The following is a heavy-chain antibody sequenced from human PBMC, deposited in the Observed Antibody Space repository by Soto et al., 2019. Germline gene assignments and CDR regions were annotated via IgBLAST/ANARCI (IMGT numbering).Heavy chain of an antibody. Sequence: ASVKVSCKASGGTISSYAISWVRQAPGQGLEWMGGIIPIFGTANYAQKFQGRVRITADESTSTAYMELSSLRSEDTAVYYCARVGHAGIAVAGFDYWGQGTLVTVSS. CDR1: GGTISSYA. V-gene: IGHV1-69*13. J-gene: IGHJ4*02. CDR2: IIPIFGTA. CDR3: ARVGHAGIAVAGFDY. D-gene: IGHD6-19*01.